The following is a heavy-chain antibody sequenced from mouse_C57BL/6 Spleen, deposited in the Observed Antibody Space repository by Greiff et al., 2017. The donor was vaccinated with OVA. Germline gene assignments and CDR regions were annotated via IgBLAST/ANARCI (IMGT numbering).Heavy chain of an antibody. Sequence: QVQLKQPGAELVKPGASVKLSCKASGYTFTSYWMQWVKQRPGQGLEWIGEIDPSDSYTNYNQKFKGKATLTVDTSSSTAYMQLSSLTSEDSAVYYCARARRGNSYYFDYWGQGTTLTVSS. V-gene: IGHV1-50*01. CDR1: GYTFTSYW. CDR3: ARARRGNSYYFDY. CDR2: IDPSDSYT. J-gene: IGHJ2*01. D-gene: IGHD2-1*01.